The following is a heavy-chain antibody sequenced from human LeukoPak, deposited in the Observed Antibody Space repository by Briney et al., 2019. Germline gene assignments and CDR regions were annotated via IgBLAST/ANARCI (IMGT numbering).Heavy chain of an antibody. V-gene: IGHV4-4*02. CDR2: IDHRGSP. CDR3: ARVNINNWHSCDY. CDR1: GGSISSNNW. D-gene: IGHD1-1*01. J-gene: IGHJ4*02. Sequence: SETLSLTCAVSGGSISSNNWWGWVRQPPGKGLEWIGEIDHRGSPNYNPSLKSRVTISVDKSRNHFSLNLSSVTAADTAVYYCARVNINNWHSCDYWGQGTLVTVSS.